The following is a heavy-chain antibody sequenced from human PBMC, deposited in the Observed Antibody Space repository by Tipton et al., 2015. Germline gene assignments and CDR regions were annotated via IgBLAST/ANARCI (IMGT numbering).Heavy chain of an antibody. V-gene: IGHV4-34*01. D-gene: IGHD3-10*01. CDR1: GESFSKYY. CDR3: ARGHYVSRMDV. CDR2: VNDSGKS. Sequence: GLVKPSETLSLTCAVSGESFSKYYWSWIRQSPGKGLEWIGEVNDSGKSNYNPSLKSRVTISVDTSKSQFSLKLSSVTAADTAVYYCARGHYVSRMDVWGQGTTVTVSS. J-gene: IGHJ6*02.